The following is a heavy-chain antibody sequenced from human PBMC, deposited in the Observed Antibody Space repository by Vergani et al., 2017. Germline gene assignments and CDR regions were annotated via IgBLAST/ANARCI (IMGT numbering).Heavy chain of an antibody. CDR3: ARDVSPPDYCSSTSCYLYYFDY. CDR1: GGSFSGYY. J-gene: IGHJ4*02. V-gene: IGHV4-34*01. Sequence: QVQLPQWGAGLLKPSETLSLTCAVYGGSFSGYYWSWIRQPPGKGLEWIGEINHSGSTNDNPSLKSRVTISVDTSKNQFSLKLSSVTAADTAVYYCARDVSPPDYCSSTSCYLYYFDYWGQGTLVTVSS. CDR2: INHSGST. D-gene: IGHD2-2*01.